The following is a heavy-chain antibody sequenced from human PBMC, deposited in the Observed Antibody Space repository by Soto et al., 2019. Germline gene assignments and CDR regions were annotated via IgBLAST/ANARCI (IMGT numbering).Heavy chain of an antibody. CDR1: GGSISSGDYY. Sequence: SETLSLTCTVSGGSISSGDYYWSWIRQPPGKGLEWVGYIYYSGSTYYNPSLKSRVTISVDTSKNQFSLKLSSVTAADTAVYYCARVTIVCHYCSSTTPRQYWFDPWGQGTLVTVSS. V-gene: IGHV4-30-4*01. CDR3: ARVTIVCHYCSSTTPRQYWFDP. D-gene: IGHD2-2*01. J-gene: IGHJ5*02. CDR2: IYYSGST.